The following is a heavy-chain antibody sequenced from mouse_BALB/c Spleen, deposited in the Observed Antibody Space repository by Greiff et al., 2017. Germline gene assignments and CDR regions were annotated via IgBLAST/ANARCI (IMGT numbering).Heavy chain of an antibody. V-gene: IGHV1-4*01. CDR3: AEGRSTSYYAMDY. J-gene: IGHJ4*01. CDR1: GYTFTSYT. Sequence: QVQLQQSGAELVRPGASVKMSCKASGYTFTSYTMHWVKQRPGQGLEWIGYINPSSGYTNYNQKFKDKATLTADKSSSTAYMQLSSLTSEDSAVYYCAEGRSTSYYAMDYWGQGTSVTVSS. CDR2: INPSSGYT.